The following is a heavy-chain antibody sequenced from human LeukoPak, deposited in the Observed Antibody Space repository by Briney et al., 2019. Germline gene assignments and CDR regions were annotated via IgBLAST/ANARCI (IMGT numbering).Heavy chain of an antibody. CDR1: GFTFDDYG. Sequence: GGSLRLSCAASGFTFDDYGMSWVRQAPGKGLEWVSGINWNGGSTGYADSVKGRFTISRDNAKNSLYLQMNSLRAEDTGIYYCARDLHYYDSSGYLYWGQGTLVTVSS. J-gene: IGHJ4*02. CDR3: ARDLHYYDSSGYLY. V-gene: IGHV3-20*04. CDR2: INWNGGST. D-gene: IGHD3-22*01.